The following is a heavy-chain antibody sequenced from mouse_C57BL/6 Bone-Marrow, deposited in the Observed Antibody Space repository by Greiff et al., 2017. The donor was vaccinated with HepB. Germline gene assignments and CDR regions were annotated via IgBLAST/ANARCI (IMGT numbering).Heavy chain of an antibody. CDR3: ASPSYYREAWFAY. J-gene: IGHJ3*01. CDR2: ISDGGSYT. Sequence: VQLQQSGGGLVKPGGSLKLSCAASGFTFSSYAMSWVRQTPEKRPEWVATISDGGSYTYYPDNVKGRFTISRDNAKNNLYLQMSHLKSEDTAMYYCASPSYYREAWFAYWGQGTLVTVSA. D-gene: IGHD2-14*01. V-gene: IGHV5-4*01. CDR1: GFTFSSYA.